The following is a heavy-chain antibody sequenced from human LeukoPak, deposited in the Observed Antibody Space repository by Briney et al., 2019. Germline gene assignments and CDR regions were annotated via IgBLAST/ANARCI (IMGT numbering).Heavy chain of an antibody. CDR3: ARDSSGKGTWYFDL. CDR1: GFTVSGNY. J-gene: IGHJ2*01. V-gene: IGHV3-53*01. D-gene: IGHD6-25*01. CDR2: IHSDGST. Sequence: GGSLRLSCAASGFTVSGNYMSWVRQAPGKGLEWVSIIHSDGSTYYADSVKGRFTTSRDSSENTLFLQMNRLRAEDTAVYYCARDSSGKGTWYFDLWGRGTLVTVSS.